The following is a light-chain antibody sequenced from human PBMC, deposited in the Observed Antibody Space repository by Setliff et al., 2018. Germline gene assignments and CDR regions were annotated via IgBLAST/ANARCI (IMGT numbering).Light chain of an antibody. CDR3: CSYTGFSYV. J-gene: IGLJ1*01. Sequence: QSVLTQPASVSGSPGQSTTISCTGTRNDIGGYDYVSWYQQHPGKAPKLMIYDVRKRPSGVPDRFSGSKSGNTASLTISGLQAEDEADYYCCSYTGFSYVFGSGTKVTVL. CDR1: RNDIGGYDY. CDR2: DVR. V-gene: IGLV2-14*03.